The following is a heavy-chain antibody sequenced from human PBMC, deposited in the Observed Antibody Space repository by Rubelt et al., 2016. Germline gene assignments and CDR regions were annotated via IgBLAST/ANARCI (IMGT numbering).Heavy chain of an antibody. Sequence: EVRLVESGGGLVQPGGSLRLSCAASGFTLSSYNMNWVRQAPGKGLEWVADISGSGLTTYYADSVKGRFTISRDNPRNSMSLQMSNLGPEATAVYCSVRTEVRDKYYYFYMDAWGKGTTVTVSS. J-gene: IGHJ6*03. D-gene: IGHD5/OR15-5a*01. CDR1: GFTLSSYN. CDR3: VRTEVRDKYYYFYMDA. CDR2: ISGSGLTT. V-gene: IGHV3-48*01.